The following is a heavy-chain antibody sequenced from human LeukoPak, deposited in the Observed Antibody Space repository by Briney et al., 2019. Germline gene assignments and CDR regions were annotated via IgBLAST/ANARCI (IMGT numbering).Heavy chain of an antibody. CDR1: GYTFTSYD. D-gene: IGHD3-10*01. Sequence: ASVKVSCKASGYTFTSYDINWVRQAPGQGLEWMGWISTYDGNTNYAEKFQGRITMTRDTSTSTGYMELRSLRSDDTALYYCATDRGRQKWFQGLDPWGQGTLVTVSS. CDR2: ISTYDGNT. CDR3: ATDRGRQKWFQGLDP. J-gene: IGHJ5*02. V-gene: IGHV1-18*01.